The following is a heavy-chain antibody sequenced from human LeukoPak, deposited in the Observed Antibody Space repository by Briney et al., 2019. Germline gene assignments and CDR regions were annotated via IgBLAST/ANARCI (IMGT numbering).Heavy chain of an antibody. CDR2: ISGSGGST. V-gene: IGHV3-23*01. J-gene: IGHJ4*02. D-gene: IGHD2-2*01. CDR1: GFTFSSYA. CDR3: ARSGTSCFDY. Sequence: GGSPRLSCAASGFTFSSYAMSWVRQAPGKGLEWVSAISGSGGSTYYADSVKGRFTISRDNSKNTLYLQMNSLRAEDTAVYYCARSGTSCFDYWGQGTLVTVSS.